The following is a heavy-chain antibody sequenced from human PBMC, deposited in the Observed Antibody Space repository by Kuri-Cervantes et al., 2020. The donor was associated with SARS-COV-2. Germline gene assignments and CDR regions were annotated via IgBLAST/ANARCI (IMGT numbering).Heavy chain of an antibody. Sequence: GESLKISCAASGFTFSSYSMNWVRQAPGKGLEWVSSISSSSSYIYYADSVKGRFTISRDNAKNSLYLQMNSLRAEDTAVYYCAREVSGWYTGAFDIWGQGTMVTVSS. CDR1: GFTFSSYS. J-gene: IGHJ3*02. V-gene: IGHV3-21*01. CDR3: AREVSGWYTGAFDI. D-gene: IGHD6-19*01. CDR2: ISSSSSYI.